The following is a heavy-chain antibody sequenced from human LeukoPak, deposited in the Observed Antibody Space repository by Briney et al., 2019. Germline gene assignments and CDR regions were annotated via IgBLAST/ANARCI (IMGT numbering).Heavy chain of an antibody. D-gene: IGHD2-8*01. CDR1: GFTFNTYW. CDR2: INSDGSTT. Sequence: TGGSLRLSCAASGFTFNTYWMSWVRQAPGKGLGWVSRINSDGSTTSYADSVKGRFTISRDNAKNTLYLQMNSLRAEDTAVYYCAKDSYGLEASHAWGQGTLVTVSS. CDR3: AKDSYGLEASHA. J-gene: IGHJ5*02. V-gene: IGHV3-74*01.